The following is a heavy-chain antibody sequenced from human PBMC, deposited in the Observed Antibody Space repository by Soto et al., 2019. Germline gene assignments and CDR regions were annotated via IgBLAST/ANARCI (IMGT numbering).Heavy chain of an antibody. V-gene: IGHV3-23*01. Sequence: GGSLRLSCAASGFTFSSYAMSWVRQAPGKGLEWVSAISGSSGSTYYADSVKGRFTISRDNSKNTLYLQMNSLRAEDTAVYYCAKTKYYYDSSGQRGYFDYWGQGTLVTVSS. J-gene: IGHJ4*02. D-gene: IGHD3-22*01. CDR1: GFTFSSYA. CDR2: ISGSSGST. CDR3: AKTKYYYDSSGQRGYFDY.